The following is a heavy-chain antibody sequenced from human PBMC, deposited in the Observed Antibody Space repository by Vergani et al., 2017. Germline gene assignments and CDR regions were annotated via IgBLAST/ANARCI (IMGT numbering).Heavy chain of an antibody. CDR2: ISGSGGST. V-gene: IGHV3-23*01. J-gene: IGHJ4*02. Sequence: EVQLLESGGGLVQPGGSLRLSCAASGFTFSSYAMSWVRQAPGKGLEWVSAISGSGGSTYYADSVKGRFTISRDNSKNTLYLQMNSLRAEDTAVYYCARVDKGGYDYRXFDYWGQGTLVTVSS. D-gene: IGHD5-12*01. CDR1: GFTFSSYA. CDR3: ARVDKGGYDYRXFDY.